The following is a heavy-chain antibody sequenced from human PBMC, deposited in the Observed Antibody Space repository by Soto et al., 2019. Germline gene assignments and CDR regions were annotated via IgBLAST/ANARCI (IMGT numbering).Heavy chain of an antibody. Sequence: GGSLRLSCAASGFTFSSYSMNWVRQAPGKGLEWVSSISSSSSYIYYADSVKGRFTISRDNAKNSLYLQMNSLRAEDTAVYCCATFTAVTTNTRVEYCGQGSLGTVS. CDR2: ISSSSSYI. D-gene: IGHD4-17*01. CDR3: ATFTAVTTNTRVEY. V-gene: IGHV3-21*01. J-gene: IGHJ4*02. CDR1: GFTFSSYS.